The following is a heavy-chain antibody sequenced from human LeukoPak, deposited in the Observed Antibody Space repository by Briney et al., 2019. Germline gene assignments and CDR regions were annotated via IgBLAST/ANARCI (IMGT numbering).Heavy chain of an antibody. CDR1: GFTFSSYA. CDR2: ISGSGGST. J-gene: IGHJ4*02. D-gene: IGHD6-19*01. CDR3: ANNGGVAVAGSFDY. Sequence: GGSLRLSCAASGFTFSSYAMSWVRQAPGKGLEWVSTISGSGGSTYYADSVKGRFTISRDNSKNTLCLQMNSLRAEDTAVYYCANNGGVAVAGSFDYWGQGTLVTVSS. V-gene: IGHV3-23*01.